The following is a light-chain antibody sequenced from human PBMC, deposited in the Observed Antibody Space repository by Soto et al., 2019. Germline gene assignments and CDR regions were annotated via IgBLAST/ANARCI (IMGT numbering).Light chain of an antibody. CDR2: SVT. J-gene: IGLJ1*01. CDR3: CSYAGSYTYV. V-gene: IGLV2-11*01. Sequence: SVPGPLGSVRGSPGQSFTISCTGTISDVGGHNYVFWYQQYPGKAPKLMISSVTKRPSGVPDRFSGSKSGNAASLTISGLQAEDEADYYCCSYAGSYTYVFGTGTKVTVL. CDR1: ISDVGGHNY.